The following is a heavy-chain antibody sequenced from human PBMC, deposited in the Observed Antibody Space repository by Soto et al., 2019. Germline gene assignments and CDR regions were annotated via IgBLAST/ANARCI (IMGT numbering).Heavy chain of an antibody. CDR1: GDSISTSH. CDR2: ISGIPNYSP. D-gene: IGHD4-4*01. V-gene: IGHV4-4*07. Sequence: SETLSLTCTVSGDSISTSHWNWVRQPPGKGLEWIGRISGIPNYSPSRMYNPALRSRVTMSIDTSKNQFSLKLSSVTAADTAVYSCARERVTQVYYYGMDVWGQGTTVTV. J-gene: IGHJ6*02. CDR3: ARERVTQVYYYGMDV.